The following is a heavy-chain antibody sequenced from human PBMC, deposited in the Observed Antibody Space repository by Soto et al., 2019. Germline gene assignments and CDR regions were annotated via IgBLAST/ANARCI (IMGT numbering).Heavy chain of an antibody. V-gene: IGHV3-48*01. CDR2: ISSSSSTI. CDR3: ARGAYLNWFDP. CDR1: GFTFSSYS. J-gene: IGHJ5*02. Sequence: GGSLRLCCAASGFTFSSYSMNWVRQAPGKGLEWVSYISSSSSTIYYADSVKGRFTISRDNAKNSLYLQMNSLRAEDTAVYYCARGAYLNWFDPWGQGTLVTVSS.